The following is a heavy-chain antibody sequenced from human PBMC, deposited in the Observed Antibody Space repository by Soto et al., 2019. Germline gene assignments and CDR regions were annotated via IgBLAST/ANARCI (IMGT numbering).Heavy chain of an antibody. V-gene: IGHV4-39*01. Sequence: SETLSLTCSVSGDSISNSGNYWGGIRRAPGKGLEWIGTMDYRGDTSYNPSLRRRGTISADPSKNQFSLRLSSVGVADTAVYYCARRPPLYASESSRFDIWGQGALVTVSS. J-gene: IGHJ4*02. CDR2: MDYRGDT. CDR3: ARRPPLYASESSRFDI. D-gene: IGHD3-16*02. CDR1: GDSISNSGNY.